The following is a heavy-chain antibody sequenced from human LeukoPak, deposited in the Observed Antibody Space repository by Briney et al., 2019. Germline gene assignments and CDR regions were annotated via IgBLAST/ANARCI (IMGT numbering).Heavy chain of an antibody. V-gene: IGHV3-30-3*01. CDR1: GFTFSSNA. D-gene: IGHD1-26*01. CDR2: ISYDGSNK. Sequence: PGRSLRLSCAASGFTFSSNAMHWVRQAPGKGLEWVAVISYDGSNKYYADSVKGRFTISRDNSKNTLYLQMNSLRAEDTAVYYCARAYSASSKPAAYINWGQGTLVTVSS. J-gene: IGHJ4*02. CDR3: ARAYSASSKPAAYIN.